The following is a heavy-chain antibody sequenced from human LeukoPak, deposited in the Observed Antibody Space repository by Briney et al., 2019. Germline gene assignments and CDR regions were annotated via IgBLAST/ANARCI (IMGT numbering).Heavy chain of an antibody. CDR1: GFTFSTYD. Sequence: GGSLRLSCATSGFTFSTYDMHWVRQATGKGLEWVSAIGIAGDTYYLGSVKGRFTISRENAKKSLYLQMNSLRAEDTAVYYCARVDYYDSSGFYYFDYWGQGTLVTVSS. D-gene: IGHD3-22*01. CDR3: ARVDYYDSSGFYYFDY. J-gene: IGHJ4*02. V-gene: IGHV3-13*01. CDR2: IGIAGDT.